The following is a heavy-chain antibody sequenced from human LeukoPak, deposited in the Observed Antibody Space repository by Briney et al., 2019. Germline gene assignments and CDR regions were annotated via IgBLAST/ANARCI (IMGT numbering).Heavy chain of an antibody. V-gene: IGHV4-4*07. CDR3: ARDYLVGAPLDS. J-gene: IGHJ4*02. D-gene: IGHD1-26*01. CDR2: MYISGSI. CDR1: GVSITNYY. Sequence: SETLSLTCTVSGVSITNYYWAWIRQPAGKGLEWIGRMYISGSINYNPSLKSRVTISIDKANNQFSLKLRSVTAADTAVYYCARDYLVGAPLDSWGQGTQVTVSS.